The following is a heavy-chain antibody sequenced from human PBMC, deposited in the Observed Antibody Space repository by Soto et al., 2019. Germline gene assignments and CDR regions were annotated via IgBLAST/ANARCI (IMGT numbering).Heavy chain of an antibody. CDR2: ISYDGSNK. CDR3: AKANYGGDAFDI. CDR1: GFTFSSYG. D-gene: IGHD4-17*01. J-gene: IGHJ3*02. Sequence: VQLVESGGGVVQPGRSLRLSCAASGFTFSSYGMHWVRQAPGKGLEWVAVISYDGSNKYYADSVKGRFTISRDNSKNTLYLQMNSLRAEDTAVYYCAKANYGGDAFDIWGQGTMVTVSS. V-gene: IGHV3-30*18.